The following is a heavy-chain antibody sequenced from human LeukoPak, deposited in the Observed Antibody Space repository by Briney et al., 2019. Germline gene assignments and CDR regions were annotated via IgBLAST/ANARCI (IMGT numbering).Heavy chain of an antibody. D-gene: IGHD1/OR15-1a*01. CDR3: ACGDGNNLEYYFDS. J-gene: IGHJ4*02. CDR1: GFIFSEYT. V-gene: IGHV3-21*01. Sequence: GGSLRLSCAASGFIFSEYTMNWVRQAPGKGLELVSSISSSGISVYYADSAKGRFTVSRDNAKKSLDLQMNGLRVEDTAVYYFACGDGNNLEYYFDSWGQGTLVTVSS. CDR2: ISSSGISV.